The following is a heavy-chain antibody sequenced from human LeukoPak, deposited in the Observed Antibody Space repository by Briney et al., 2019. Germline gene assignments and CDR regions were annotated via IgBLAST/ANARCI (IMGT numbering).Heavy chain of an antibody. J-gene: IGHJ4*02. CDR2: INEDGSST. CDR1: GYTFSRYW. Sequence: GGSLRLSCAASGYTFSRYWMHWVRQGPGKGLVWVSRINEDGSSTSYAESVRGRFTIPRDNAKNTLYLQMNSLRAEDAAVYYCTTDTFGARDSWGQGTLVTVSS. D-gene: IGHD3-10*01. V-gene: IGHV3-74*01. CDR3: TTDTFGARDS.